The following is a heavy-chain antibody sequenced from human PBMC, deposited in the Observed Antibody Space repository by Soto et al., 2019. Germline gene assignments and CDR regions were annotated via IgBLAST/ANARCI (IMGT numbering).Heavy chain of an antibody. CDR1: GFTVSSNY. J-gene: IGHJ4*02. D-gene: IGHD1-26*01. CDR3: LVRATYLIDY. Sequence: PGGSLRLSCAASGFTVSSNYMSWVRQAPGKGLEWVSVIYSGGSTYYADSVKGRFTISRDNSKNTLYLQMNSLRAEDTAVYYCLVRATYLIDYWGQGTLVTVSS. CDR2: IYSGGST. V-gene: IGHV3-53*01.